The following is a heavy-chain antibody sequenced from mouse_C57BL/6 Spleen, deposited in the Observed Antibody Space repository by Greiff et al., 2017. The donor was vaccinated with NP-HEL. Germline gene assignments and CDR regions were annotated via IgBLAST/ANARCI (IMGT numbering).Heavy chain of an antibody. CDR1: GYTFTDYY. CDR2: INPNNGGT. V-gene: IGHV1-26*01. Sequence: EVQLQQSGPELVKPGASVKISCKASGYTFTDYYMNWVKQSHGKSLEWIGDINPNNGGTSYNQKFKGKATLTVDKSSSTAYMELRSLTSEDSAVYYCAKETESGFAYWGQGTLVTVSA. CDR3: AKETESGFAY. J-gene: IGHJ3*01.